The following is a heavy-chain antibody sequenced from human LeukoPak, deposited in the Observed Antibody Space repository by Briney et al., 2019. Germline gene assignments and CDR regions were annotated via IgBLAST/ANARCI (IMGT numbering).Heavy chain of an antibody. CDR2: ISGDGGSP. CDR1: GFTFDDYA. D-gene: IGHD3-16*01. V-gene: IGHV3-43*02. CDR3: AKTTSILGTQIDY. Sequence: GESLRLSCAASGFTFDDYAMHWVRQVPGKGLEWVSLISGDGGSPWYADSVKGRFTISRDNSKNSLHLQMNGLRTEDTALYYCAKTTSILGTQIDYCGQGTLVTVSS. J-gene: IGHJ4*02.